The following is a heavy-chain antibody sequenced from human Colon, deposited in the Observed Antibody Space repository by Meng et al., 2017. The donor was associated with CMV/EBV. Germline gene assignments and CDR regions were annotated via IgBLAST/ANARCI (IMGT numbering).Heavy chain of an antibody. J-gene: IGHJ6*02. CDR3: AKDVGANFFYGLDV. D-gene: IGHD1-26*01. V-gene: IGHV3-11*01. Sequence: GESLKISCAASGFTFSDYYMSWIRQAPGKGLEWVSYISSSGSTIYYADSVKGRFTISRDNAKNSLYLQMNSLRAEDTALYYCAKDVGANFFYGLDVWGQGTTVTISS. CDR2: ISSSGSTI. CDR1: GFTFSDYY.